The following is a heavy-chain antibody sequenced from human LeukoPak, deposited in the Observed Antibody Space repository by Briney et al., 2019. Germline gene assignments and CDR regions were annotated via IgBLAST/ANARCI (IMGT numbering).Heavy chain of an antibody. CDR1: AIIFSSYS. V-gene: IGHV3-48*04. Sequence: PGGSRRLSCAASAIIFSSYSMNWVRQAPGKGLEWVSYISSSSSTIYYADSVKGRFTISRDNAKNSLYLQMNSLRAEDTAVYYCARDGIGSYIFDYWGQGTLVTVSS. CDR2: ISSSSSTI. D-gene: IGHD1-26*01. CDR3: ARDGIGSYIFDY. J-gene: IGHJ4*02.